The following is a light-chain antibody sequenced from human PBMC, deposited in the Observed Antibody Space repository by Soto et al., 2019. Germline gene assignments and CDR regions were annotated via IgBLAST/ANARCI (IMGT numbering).Light chain of an antibody. V-gene: IGKV1-5*01. J-gene: IGKJ1*01. CDR3: QPDYSYPRT. CDR1: QGIRSR. CDR2: AAS. Sequence: DIQMTQSPSTLSASVGDRGTITCRASQGIRSRLGWYQQKPGKAPKLLIYAASRLQSGVPSRFSGTGSGTDLPLTISSPQPDDFATHFCQPDYSYPRTLGPGTQVDIK.